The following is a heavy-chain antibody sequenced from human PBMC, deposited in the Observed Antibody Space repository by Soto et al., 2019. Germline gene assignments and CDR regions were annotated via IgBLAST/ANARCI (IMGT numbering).Heavy chain of an antibody. V-gene: IGHV3-23*01. CDR1: GFTFSSYA. CDR3: AKAATWNHPRASDI. Sequence: PGGSLRLSCAASGFTFSSYAMTWVRQAPGKGLECVSEISGSGGSISYADSVRGRFTISRDNSKNRMFLQMDSLRAEDTATYYCAKAATWNHPRASDIWGQGTVVTVSS. D-gene: IGHD1-1*01. CDR2: ISGSGGSI. J-gene: IGHJ3*02.